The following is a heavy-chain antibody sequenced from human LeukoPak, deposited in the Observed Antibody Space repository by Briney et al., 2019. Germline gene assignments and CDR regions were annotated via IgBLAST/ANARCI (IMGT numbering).Heavy chain of an antibody. CDR3: ARQGYSSSWYPSHFDF. D-gene: IGHD6-13*01. J-gene: IGHJ4*02. Sequence: GESLKISCKGSGYSFTSYWIGWVRQMPGKGLEWMGIIYPGDSDTRYSPSFQGQVTISADKSISTAYLQWSSLKASDTAMYYCARQGYSSSWYPSHFDFWGQGTLVTVSS. V-gene: IGHV5-51*01. CDR1: GYSFTSYW. CDR2: IYPGDSDT.